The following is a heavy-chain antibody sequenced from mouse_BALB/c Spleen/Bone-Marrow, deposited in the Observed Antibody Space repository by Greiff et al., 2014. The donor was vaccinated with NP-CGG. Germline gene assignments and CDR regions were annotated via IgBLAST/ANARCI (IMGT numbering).Heavy chain of an antibody. D-gene: IGHD2-14*01. CDR2: IDPANGNT. Sequence: VQLQQPGAELVKPEASVKLSCTASGFNIKDTYMHWVKQRPEQGLEWIGRIDPANGNTKYDPKFQGKATITADTSSNTAYLQLSSLTSEDTAVYYCANYRYGWYFDVWGAGTTVTVSS. CDR3: ANYRYGWYFDV. CDR1: GFNIKDTY. J-gene: IGHJ1*01. V-gene: IGHV14-3*02.